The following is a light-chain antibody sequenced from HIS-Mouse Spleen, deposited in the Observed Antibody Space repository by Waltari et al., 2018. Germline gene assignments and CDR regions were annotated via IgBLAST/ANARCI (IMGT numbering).Light chain of an antibody. Sequence: SYDLTQPPSVSVSPGQTARITCSGDSLPKKYAYSYQQKPGQAPVLVIYEDSKRPSGIPERFSGSSSGTMATLTISGAQVEDEADYYCYSTDSSCNHRVFGGGTKLTVL. CDR3: YSTDSSCNHRV. V-gene: IGLV3-10*01. CDR2: EDS. J-gene: IGLJ2*01. CDR1: SLPKKY.